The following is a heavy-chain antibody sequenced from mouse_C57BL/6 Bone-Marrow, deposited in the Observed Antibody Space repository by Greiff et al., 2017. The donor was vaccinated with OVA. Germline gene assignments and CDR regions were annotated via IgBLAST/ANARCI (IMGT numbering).Heavy chain of an antibody. CDR2: ISYDGSN. CDR3: ARGGYDGYDYFDY. J-gene: IGHJ2*01. Sequence: EVKLMESGPGLVKPSQSLSLTCSVTGYSITSGYYWNWIRQFPGNKLEWMGYISYDGSNNYNPSLKNRISITRDTSKNQFFLKLNSVTTEDTATYYCARGGYDGYDYFDYWGQGTTLTVSS. D-gene: IGHD2-3*01. V-gene: IGHV3-6*01. CDR1: GYSITSGYY.